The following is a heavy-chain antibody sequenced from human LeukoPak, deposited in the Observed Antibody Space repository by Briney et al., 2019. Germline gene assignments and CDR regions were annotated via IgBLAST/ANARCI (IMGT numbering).Heavy chain of an antibody. Sequence: GRSLRLSCAASGFTFSSYAMNWVRQAPGKGLEWVSSISSSGSYIYYADSVKGRFTISRDSAKNSLYLQMNSLRAEDTAVYYCARDQTLVVRGAKDYWGQGTLVTVSS. CDR2: ISSSGSYI. CDR3: ARDQTLVVRGAKDY. J-gene: IGHJ4*02. V-gene: IGHV3-21*01. D-gene: IGHD3-10*01. CDR1: GFTFSSYA.